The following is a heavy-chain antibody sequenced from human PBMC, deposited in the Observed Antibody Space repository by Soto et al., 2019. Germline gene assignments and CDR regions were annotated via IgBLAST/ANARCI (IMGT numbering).Heavy chain of an antibody. V-gene: IGHV4-30-2*01. CDR2: IYHSGST. D-gene: IGHD3-22*01. CDR1: GGSISSGGYS. Sequence: PSETLSLTCAVSGGSISSGGYSWSWIRQPPGKGLEWIGYIYHSGSTYYNPSLKSRVTISVDRSKNQFSLKLSSVTAADTAVYYCARAPKPYDSSPFDYWGQGTLVTVSS. J-gene: IGHJ4*02. CDR3: ARAPKPYDSSPFDY.